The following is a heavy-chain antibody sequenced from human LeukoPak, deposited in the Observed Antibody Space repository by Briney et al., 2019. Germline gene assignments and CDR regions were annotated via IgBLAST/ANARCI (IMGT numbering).Heavy chain of an antibody. J-gene: IGHJ4*02. CDR2: ISGSGGNT. Sequence: SGGSLRLSCAASGFTFSSYAMTWVRQAPGKGLEWVSSISGSGGNTYYADSVKGRFTSSRDNSKNPLCLQMNSLRAGDTAVYYCAKGDRGVLVIPSTEFNYWGQGTLVTVSS. D-gene: IGHD3-9*01. CDR1: GFTFSSYA. CDR3: AKGDRGVLVIPSTEFNY. V-gene: IGHV3-23*01.